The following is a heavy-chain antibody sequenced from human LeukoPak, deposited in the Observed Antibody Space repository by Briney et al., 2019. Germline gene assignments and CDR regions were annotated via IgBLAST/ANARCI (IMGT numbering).Heavy chain of an antibody. D-gene: IGHD2-21*02. Sequence: GGSLRLSCVVSGFTFSNYAMSWVRHVPGEGLEWVSDISSSGGTTHYADSVKGRFTISRDNSKNTLYLQMNSLRAEDTAIYYCAKDRSGSYCGGDCYLPYWGQGTLVTVSS. CDR1: GFTFSNYA. CDR2: ISSSGGTT. CDR3: AKDRSGSYCGGDCYLPY. V-gene: IGHV3-23*01. J-gene: IGHJ4*02.